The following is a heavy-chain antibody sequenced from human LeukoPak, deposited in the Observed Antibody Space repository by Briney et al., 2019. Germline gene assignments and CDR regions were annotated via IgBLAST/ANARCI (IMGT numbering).Heavy chain of an antibody. CDR2: IYYSGNT. D-gene: IGHD6-6*01. CDR3: SRVMAARREDLNWFDP. Sequence: SETLSLTCTVSGGSISSSGSYWGWIRQPPGKGLEWIGSIYYSGNTYNPSLKSRVTISVDTSKNQFTLNLTSVSAADTAVYYCSRVMAARREDLNWFDPWGQGTLVTVSS. CDR1: GGSISSSGSY. V-gene: IGHV4-39*06. J-gene: IGHJ5*02.